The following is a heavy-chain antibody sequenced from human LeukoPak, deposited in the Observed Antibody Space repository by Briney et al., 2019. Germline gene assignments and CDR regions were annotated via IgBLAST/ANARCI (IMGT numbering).Heavy chain of an antibody. CDR2: IYYSGST. V-gene: IGHV4-39*01. J-gene: IGHJ5*02. Sequence: PSETLSLTCTVSGGSISSSSYYWGWIRQPPGKGLEWIGSIYYSGSTYYNSSLKSRVTISVDTSKNQFSLKLSSVTAADTAVYYCARAYIVVVVAAGPNWFDPWGQGTLVTVSS. CDR3: ARAYIVVVVAAGPNWFDP. D-gene: IGHD2-15*01. CDR1: GGSISSSSYY.